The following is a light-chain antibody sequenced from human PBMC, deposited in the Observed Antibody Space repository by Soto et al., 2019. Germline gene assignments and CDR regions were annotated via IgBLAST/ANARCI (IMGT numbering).Light chain of an antibody. CDR2: GAS. V-gene: IGKV3-15*01. J-gene: IGKJ1*01. Sequence: EIVMTQSPATLSVSPGERATLSCRASQSVSSNLAWYQQKPGQAPRLLIYGASTRATGIPARFSGSGSGTEFTLTISSLQSEDFAVYYCQQYKNWRTFGQGTKV. CDR1: QSVSSN. CDR3: QQYKNWRT.